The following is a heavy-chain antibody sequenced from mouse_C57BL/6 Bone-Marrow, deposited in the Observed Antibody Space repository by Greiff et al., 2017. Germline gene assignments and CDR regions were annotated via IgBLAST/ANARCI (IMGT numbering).Heavy chain of an antibody. CDR2: ISYDGSN. CDR1: GYSITSGYY. CDR3: ARGRGGLYDGYFYFDY. V-gene: IGHV3-6*01. J-gene: IGHJ2*01. Sequence: ASGPGLVKPSQSLSLTCSVTGYSITSGYYWNWIRQFPGNKLEWMGYISYDGSNNYNPSLKNRISITRDPSKNQFFLKLNSVTTEDTATYYGARGRGGLYDGYFYFDYWGQGTTLTVSS. D-gene: IGHD2-3*01.